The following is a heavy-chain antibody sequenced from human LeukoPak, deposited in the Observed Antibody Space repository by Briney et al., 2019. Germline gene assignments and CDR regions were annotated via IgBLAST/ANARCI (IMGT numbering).Heavy chain of an antibody. Sequence: PSETLSLTCTVSGGSISSSSYYWGWIRQPPGKGLEGIGSIYYSGSTYYNPSLKSRVTISVATSKNQFSLKLSSVTAADTAVYYCARTYYYDSSGYYYYYYYMDVWGKGTTVTVSS. CDR3: ARTYYYDSSGYYYYYYYMDV. CDR1: GGSISSSSYY. J-gene: IGHJ6*03. CDR2: IYYSGST. D-gene: IGHD3-22*01. V-gene: IGHV4-39*01.